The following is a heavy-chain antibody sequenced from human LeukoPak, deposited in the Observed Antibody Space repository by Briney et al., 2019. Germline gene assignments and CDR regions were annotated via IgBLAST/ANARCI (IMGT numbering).Heavy chain of an antibody. CDR3: VRWRVRGYEVGSFDF. D-gene: IGHD5-12*01. Sequence: ASVKVSCKVSGYTLTELSMHWVRQAPGKGLEWMGGFDPEDGETIYAQKFQGRVTMTEDTSTDTAYMELSSLRSDDRAVYYCVRWRVRGYEVGSFDFWGQGTLVTVSS. J-gene: IGHJ4*02. V-gene: IGHV1-24*01. CDR2: FDPEDGET. CDR1: GYTLTELS.